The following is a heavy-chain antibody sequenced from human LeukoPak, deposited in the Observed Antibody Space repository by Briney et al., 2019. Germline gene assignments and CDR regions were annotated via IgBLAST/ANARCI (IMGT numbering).Heavy chain of an antibody. J-gene: IGHJ4*02. CDR1: GDSINNYY. D-gene: IGHD3-9*01. V-gene: IGHV4-59*01. CDR2: VYYSGST. Sequence: SETLSLTCSVSGDSINNYYWNWIRQPPGKGLEWIGYVYYSGSTNYSPSLKSRVTISVDTSKNQFSLKLSSVTAADTAVYYCARAGPTGYLVFDYWGQGTLVTVPS. CDR3: ARAGPTGYLVFDY.